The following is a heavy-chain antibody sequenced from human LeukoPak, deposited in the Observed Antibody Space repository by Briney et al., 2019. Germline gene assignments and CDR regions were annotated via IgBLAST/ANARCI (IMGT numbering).Heavy chain of an antibody. V-gene: IGHV3-21*01. CDR2: ISGSSSYI. D-gene: IGHD1-14*01. CDR1: GFTFSSYS. CDR3: ARDQPPDH. Sequence: GGSLRLSCAASGFTFSSYSMNWVRQAPGKGLEWLSSISGSSSYIFHADSVKGRFTISRDNAKNSLYLQMSSLRAEDTAIYYCARDQPPDHWGQGTLVTVSS. J-gene: IGHJ4*02.